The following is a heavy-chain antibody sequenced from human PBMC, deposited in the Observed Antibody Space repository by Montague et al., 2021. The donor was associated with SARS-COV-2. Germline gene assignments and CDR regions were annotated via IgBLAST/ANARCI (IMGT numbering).Heavy chain of an antibody. Sequence: SRSISWDASGFTFSSYAMHWVRQAPGKGLEWVAVISYDGSNKYYADSVKGRFTISRDNSKNTLYLQMNSLRAEDTAVYYCARSAWGGYRDAFDIWGQGTMVTVSS. CDR1: GFTFSSYA. D-gene: IGHD3-16*02. CDR2: ISYDGSNK. CDR3: ARSAWGGYRDAFDI. V-gene: IGHV3-30-3*01. J-gene: IGHJ3*02.